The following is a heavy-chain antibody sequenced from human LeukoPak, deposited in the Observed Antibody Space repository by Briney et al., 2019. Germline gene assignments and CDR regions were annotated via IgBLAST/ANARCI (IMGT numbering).Heavy chain of an antibody. CDR1: GGSISSYY. D-gene: IGHD2-15*01. CDR2: IYYSGST. Sequence: SETLSLTCTVSGGSISSYYWSWIRQPPGKGLEWIGYIYYSGSTYYNPSLKSRVTISVDTSKNQFSLKLSSVTAADTAVYYCARAQYCSGGSCWFDPWGQGTLVTVSS. V-gene: IGHV4-59*08. CDR3: ARAQYCSGGSCWFDP. J-gene: IGHJ5*02.